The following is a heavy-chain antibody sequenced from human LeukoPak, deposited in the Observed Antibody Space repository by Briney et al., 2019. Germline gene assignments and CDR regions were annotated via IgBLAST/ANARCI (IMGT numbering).Heavy chain of an antibody. V-gene: IGHV3-23*01. Sequence: GGSLRLSCAASGFTFSSYAMSWVRQAPGKGLEWVSGISGSGSNTYYADSMKGRFTISRDNSKNTLYLQMNSLRAEDTAVYYCAKRGSGYSGYEYFGYWGQGTLVTVSS. D-gene: IGHD5-12*01. CDR2: ISGSGSNT. CDR3: AKRGSGYSGYEYFGY. CDR1: GFTFSSYA. J-gene: IGHJ4*02.